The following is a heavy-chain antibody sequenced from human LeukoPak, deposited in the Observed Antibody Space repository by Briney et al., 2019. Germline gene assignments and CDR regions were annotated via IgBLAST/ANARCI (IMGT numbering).Heavy chain of an antibody. V-gene: IGHV4-59*08. Sequence: SETLSLTCTVSGGSISSYYWCWIRQPPGKGLEWIGYINYSGSTKYNPSLKSRVTISVDTSKNQFSLKVSSVTAADTAFYYCARHPSSSGRYYFDYWGQETLVPVSS. CDR3: ARHPSSSGRYYFDY. D-gene: IGHD6-19*01. J-gene: IGHJ4*02. CDR2: INYSGST. CDR1: GGSISSYY.